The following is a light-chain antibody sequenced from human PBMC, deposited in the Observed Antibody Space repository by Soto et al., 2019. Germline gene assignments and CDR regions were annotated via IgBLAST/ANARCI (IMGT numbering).Light chain of an antibody. CDR3: AAWDDSLNVLV. V-gene: IGLV1-44*01. J-gene: IGLJ2*01. CDR2: SNN. CDR1: SSNIGSNT. Sequence: QSALTQPPSASGTPGQRVTISCSGSSSNIGSNTVNWYQQLPGTAPKLLIYSNNQRPSGVPDRFSGSKSGTSASLAISGLQSEDEADYYCAAWDDSLNVLVFGGGTKLT.